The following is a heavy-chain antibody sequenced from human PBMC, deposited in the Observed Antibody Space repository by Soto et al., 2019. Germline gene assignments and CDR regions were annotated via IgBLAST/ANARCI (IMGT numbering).Heavy chain of an antibody. CDR1: AFNFGTYS. V-gene: IGHV3-21*01. CDR2: ITTSTTYT. Sequence: PGGSLSLSCAASAFNFGTYSMNWFRQAPVKGLECVSSITTSTTYTFYADSVKGRFTISRDDAKNSLYLQMNSLRAEDTAVYYCARDQEGGMDVWGPGTTVTVSS. CDR3: ARDQEGGMDV. J-gene: IGHJ6*02.